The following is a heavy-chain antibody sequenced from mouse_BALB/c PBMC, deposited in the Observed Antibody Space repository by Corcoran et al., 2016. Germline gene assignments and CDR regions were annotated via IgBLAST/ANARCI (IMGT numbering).Heavy chain of an antibody. CDR1: GYTFTEYT. J-gene: IGHJ2*01. V-gene: IGHV1S136*01. Sequence: EDQLQQSGPELVKPGASVKISCKTSGYTFTEYTMHWVKQKPGQGLEWIGYIYPYNDGTKYTEKFKGKATLTSDKSSSTAYMELSSLTSEDSAVYYCAREVPGGNPFDYWGQGTTLTVSS. CDR2: IYPYNDGT. D-gene: IGHD2-1*01. CDR3: AREVPGGNPFDY.